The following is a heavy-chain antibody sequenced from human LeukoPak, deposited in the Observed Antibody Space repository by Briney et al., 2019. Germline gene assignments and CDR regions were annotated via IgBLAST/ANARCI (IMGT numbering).Heavy chain of an antibody. J-gene: IGHJ4*02. V-gene: IGHV4-59*01. CDR2: IYYSGST. D-gene: IGHD3-22*01. Sequence: PSETLSLTCTVSGGSISSYYWSWIRQPPGKGLEWIGYIYYSGSTNYNPSLNSRVTISVDTSKNQFSLKLSSVTAADTAVYYCARGGSGYYYAYWGQGTLVTVSS. CDR3: ARGGSGYYYAY. CDR1: GGSISSYY.